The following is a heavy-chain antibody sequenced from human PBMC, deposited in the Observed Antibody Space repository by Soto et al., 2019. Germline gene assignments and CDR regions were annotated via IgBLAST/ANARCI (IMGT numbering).Heavy chain of an antibody. D-gene: IGHD4-17*01. CDR2: IDPSDSYT. Sequence: ESLKISFKGSGYSFTSYWISWVRQIPVKGLEWMGRIDPSDSYTNYSPSFQGHVTISADKSISTAYLQWSSLKASDTAMYYCARHADYGDYDWAYFDYWGQGTRVTVSS. CDR3: ARHADYGDYDWAYFDY. V-gene: IGHV5-10-1*01. CDR1: GYSFTSYW. J-gene: IGHJ4*02.